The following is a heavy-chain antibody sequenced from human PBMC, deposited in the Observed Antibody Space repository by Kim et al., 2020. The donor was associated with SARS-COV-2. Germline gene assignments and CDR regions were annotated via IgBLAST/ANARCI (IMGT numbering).Heavy chain of an antibody. D-gene: IGHD3-10*01. Sequence: SETLSLTCTVSGASISSNGYFWAWIRQPPGKGLEWIGSLSSSRRTYYNPSLERRVTTSLDTSKTQFSLRLTSVTAADTAVYHCARLSAFTGSYLAYYFD. CDR2: LSSSRRT. J-gene: IGHJ4*01. CDR3: ARLSAFTGSYLAYYFD. CDR1: GASISSNGYF. V-gene: IGHV4-39*01.